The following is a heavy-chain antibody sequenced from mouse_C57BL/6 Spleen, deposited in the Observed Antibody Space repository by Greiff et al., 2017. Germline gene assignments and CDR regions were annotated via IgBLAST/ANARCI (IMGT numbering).Heavy chain of an antibody. CDR1: GYTFTSYW. CDR3: ARVGIYDGYYIDGNY. Sequence: VQLQQPGAELVKPGASVKLSCKASGYTFTSYWMHWVKQRPGQGLEWIGMIHPNSGSTNYNEKFKSKATLTVDKSSSTAYMQLSSLTSEDSAVYSCARVGIYDGYYIDGNYGGQGTTLTVSS. CDR2: IHPNSGST. D-gene: IGHD2-3*01. J-gene: IGHJ2*01. V-gene: IGHV1-64*01.